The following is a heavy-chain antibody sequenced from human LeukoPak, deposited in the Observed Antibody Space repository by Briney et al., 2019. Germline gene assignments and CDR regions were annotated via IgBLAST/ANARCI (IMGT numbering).Heavy chain of an antibody. Sequence: PGGSLRLSCAASGFTFSSYWMHWVRQAPGKGLVWVSRINSDGSSTSYADSVKGRFTISRDNAKNTLYLQMNSLRAEDTAVYYCAKDLEYYGSGSYYLGGDYWGQGTLVTVSS. CDR3: AKDLEYYGSGSYYLGGDY. V-gene: IGHV3-74*01. CDR2: INSDGSST. CDR1: GFTFSSYW. D-gene: IGHD3-10*01. J-gene: IGHJ4*02.